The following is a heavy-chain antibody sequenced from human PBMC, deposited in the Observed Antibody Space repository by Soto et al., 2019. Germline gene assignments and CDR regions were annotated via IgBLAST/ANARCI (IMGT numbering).Heavy chain of an antibody. CDR2: IYPGDSDT. J-gene: IGHJ6*02. CDR1: GYSFTSYW. D-gene: IGHD6-19*01. CDR3: ARYRQWLVLGYYYYGMDV. V-gene: IGHV5-51*01. Sequence: GESLKISCKGSGYSFTSYWIGWVRQMPGKGLEWMGIIYPGDSDTRYSPSFQGQVTISADKSISTAYLQWSSLKASDTAMYYCARYRQWLVLGYYYYGMDVWGQGTTVTVSS.